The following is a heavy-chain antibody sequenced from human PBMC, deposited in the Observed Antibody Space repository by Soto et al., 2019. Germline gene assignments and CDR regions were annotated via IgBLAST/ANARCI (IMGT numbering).Heavy chain of an antibody. CDR2: IYPGDSDV. J-gene: IGHJ4*01. Sequence: GESLKISCKGSEYTFYNFWIAWVRQMTGTGLEWMGSIYPGDSDVKYSPSFQGQVTSSVDRYLNTAYLQWDSLKASDTGKYFCARREYHHDFQYWGQGTLVTVSS. CDR1: EYTFYNFW. CDR3: ARREYHHDFQY. V-gene: IGHV5-51*01.